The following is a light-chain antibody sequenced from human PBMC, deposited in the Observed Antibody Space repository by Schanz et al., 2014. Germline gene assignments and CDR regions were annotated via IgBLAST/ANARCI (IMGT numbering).Light chain of an antibody. V-gene: IGLV2-8*01. Sequence: QSALTQPASVSGSPGQSITISCTGTSRDIGGYSYVSWYQQHPGQAPKLMIYEVTKRPPGVPDRFSGSKSGNTASLTVSGLQAEDENDYYCSSYAGSNNLVFGGGTKLTVL. J-gene: IGLJ3*02. CDR1: SRDIGGYSY. CDR3: SSYAGSNNLV. CDR2: EVT.